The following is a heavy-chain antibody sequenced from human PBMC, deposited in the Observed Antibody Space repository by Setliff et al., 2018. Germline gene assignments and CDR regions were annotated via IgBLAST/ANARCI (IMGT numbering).Heavy chain of an antibody. V-gene: IGHV3-74*01. J-gene: IGHJ5*02. CDR1: GFTFSSYW. CDR3: ARVGSKPQLGWFDP. CDR2: INTDGSST. Sequence: PGGSLRLSCAASGFTFSSYWMHWVRQAPGKGLVWVSRINTDGSSTSYADSVKGRFTISRDNAKNTLYLQMNSLTAEDTAVYYCARVGSKPQLGWFDPWGQGTLVTVSS. D-gene: IGHD1-26*01.